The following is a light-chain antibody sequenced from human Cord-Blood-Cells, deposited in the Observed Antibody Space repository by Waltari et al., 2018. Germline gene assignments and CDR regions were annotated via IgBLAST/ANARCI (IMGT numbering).Light chain of an antibody. V-gene: IGLV2-14*01. CDR1: SSDVGGYNY. J-gene: IGLJ3*02. Sequence: QSALTQPASVSGSPGQSITISCTGTSSDVGGYNYVSWYQQHPGQAPKLMIYDVSKRPSGFSNRFSGSKSGNTASLTISGLQAEDEADYYCSSYTSSSTWVFGGGTKLTVL. CDR3: SSYTSSSTWV. CDR2: DVS.